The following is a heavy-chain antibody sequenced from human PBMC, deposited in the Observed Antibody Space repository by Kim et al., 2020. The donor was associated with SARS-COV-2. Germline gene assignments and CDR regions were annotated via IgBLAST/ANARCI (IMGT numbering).Heavy chain of an antibody. Sequence: TPSLKSRVTISVDTSKNQFSLKLSSVTAADTAVYYCARLLPYYYYGMDVWGQGTTVTVSS. V-gene: IGHV4-39*01. D-gene: IGHD3-10*01. CDR3: ARLLPYYYYGMDV. J-gene: IGHJ6*02.